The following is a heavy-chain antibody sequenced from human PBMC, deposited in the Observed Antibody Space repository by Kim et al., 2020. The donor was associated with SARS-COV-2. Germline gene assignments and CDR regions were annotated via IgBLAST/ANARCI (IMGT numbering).Heavy chain of an antibody. D-gene: IGHD3-9*01. V-gene: IGHV3-15*01. J-gene: IGHJ4*02. Sequence: AAAVKGRFTISRDDSKNTLYLQMNSLKTEDTAVYYCATVRGRYFDWYSDYWGQGTLVTVSS. CDR3: ATVRGRYFDWYSDY.